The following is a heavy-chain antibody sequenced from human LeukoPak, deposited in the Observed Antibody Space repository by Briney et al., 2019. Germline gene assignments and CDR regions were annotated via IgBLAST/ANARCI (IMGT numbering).Heavy chain of an antibody. CDR2: INHSGST. D-gene: IGHD3-22*01. V-gene: IGHV4-34*01. CDR1: GGSFSGYY. Sequence: SETLSLTCAVYGGSFSGYYWSWIRQPPGKGLEWIGEINHSGSTNYNPSLKSRDTISVDTSKNQFSLKLSSVTAVDTAVYYCARVSIVVVTIDYWGQGTLVTVSS. CDR3: ARVSIVVVTIDY. J-gene: IGHJ4*02.